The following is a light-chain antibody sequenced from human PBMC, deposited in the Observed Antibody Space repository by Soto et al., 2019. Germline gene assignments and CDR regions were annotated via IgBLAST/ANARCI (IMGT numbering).Light chain of an antibody. CDR2: AAS. CDR1: QSISSY. V-gene: IGKV1-39*01. CDR3: QQSYSTPWT. J-gene: IGKJ1*01. Sequence: DISMTQSPSSLSASVGDRVTITCRASQSISSYLNWYQQKPGKAPKLLIYAASSLQSGVPSRFSGSGSGTDFTLTISSLQPEDFATYYCQQSYSTPWTFGQGTKV.